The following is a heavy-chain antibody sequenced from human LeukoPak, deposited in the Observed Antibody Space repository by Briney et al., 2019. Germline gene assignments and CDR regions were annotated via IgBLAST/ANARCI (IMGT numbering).Heavy chain of an antibody. CDR2: IYSSGIT. Sequence: SETLSLTCTVSGGSISNYYWSWIRQPPGKGLEWIGYIYSSGITNYNPSLESRVTISVDTSKNQFSLKVSSVAAADTALYYCARHGSSRSPLNYWGQGTLVTVSS. CDR1: GGSISNYY. CDR3: ARHGSSRSPLNY. V-gene: IGHV4-59*08. D-gene: IGHD2-15*01. J-gene: IGHJ4*02.